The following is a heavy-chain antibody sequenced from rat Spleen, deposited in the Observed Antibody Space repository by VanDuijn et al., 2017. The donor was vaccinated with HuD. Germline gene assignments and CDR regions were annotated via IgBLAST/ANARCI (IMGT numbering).Heavy chain of an antibody. J-gene: IGHJ3*01. D-gene: IGHD1-5*01. V-gene: IGHV5-22*01. CDR1: GFTFSNYY. CDR2: ISYEGTAT. Sequence: EVQLMESGGGLVQPGRSLKLSCAASGFTFSNYYMAWVRQTPKKGLEWVASISYEGTATFYGEPVKGRFTISRANAEATLYLQMSGLRSEDTATYYCVRQEYRYNWDWFDHWGQGTLVTVSS. CDR3: VRQEYRYNWDWFDH.